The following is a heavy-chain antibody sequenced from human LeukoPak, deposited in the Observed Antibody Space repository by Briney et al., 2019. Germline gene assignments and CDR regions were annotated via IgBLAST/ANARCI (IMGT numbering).Heavy chain of an antibody. V-gene: IGHV3-53*01. CDR1: GFTVSSNY. J-gene: IGHJ4*02. D-gene: IGHD6-19*01. CDR2: IYSGGST. Sequence: PGGSLRLSCAASGFTVSSNYMSWVRHAPGKGLEWVSVIYSGGSTYYADSVKGRFTISRDNSKNTLYLQMNSLRAEDTAVYYCATQPYSSGWYYFDYWGQGTLVTVSS. CDR3: ATQPYSSGWYYFDY.